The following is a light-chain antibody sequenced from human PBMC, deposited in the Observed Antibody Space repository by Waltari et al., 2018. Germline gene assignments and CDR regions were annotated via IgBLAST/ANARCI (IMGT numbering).Light chain of an antibody. J-gene: IGKJ4*01. CDR3: QQDFAPPLT. Sequence: DIQMTQSPSSLSASVGDRVTVTCRASPGINKELSWYQQKPGKAPILLIYATSNLQTGVSSRFSGSGSGTDFTLTIGSLQPEDVATYYCQQDFAPPLTFGGGTKVEIK. CDR1: PGINKE. CDR2: ATS. V-gene: IGKV1-27*01.